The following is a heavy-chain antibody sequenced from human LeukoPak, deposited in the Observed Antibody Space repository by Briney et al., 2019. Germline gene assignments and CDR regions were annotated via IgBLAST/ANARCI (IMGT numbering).Heavy chain of an antibody. Sequence: PGGSLRLSCAAFGFILSDYNMNWVRQAPGKGLEWVSFIAISGTYITYADSVKGRFTISRENAKNSLYLQMNSLRAEDTAVYYCTRDVSATARAYDYWGQGTLVTVSS. CDR1: GFILSDYN. J-gene: IGHJ4*02. D-gene: IGHD1-26*01. CDR2: IAISGTYI. CDR3: TRDVSATARAYDY. V-gene: IGHV3-21*01.